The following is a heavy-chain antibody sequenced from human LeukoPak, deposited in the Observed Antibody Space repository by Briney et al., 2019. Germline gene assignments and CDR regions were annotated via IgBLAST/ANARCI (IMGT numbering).Heavy chain of an antibody. CDR1: GFTFSSYE. D-gene: IGHD5-12*01. CDR2: ISSSGSTI. CDR3: ARVAVATIWSYYYYYMDV. J-gene: IGHJ6*03. V-gene: IGHV3-48*03. Sequence: GGSLRLSCAASGFTFSSYEMNWVRQAPGKGLEWVSYISSSGSTIYYADSVKGRFTISRDNAKNTLYLQMNSLRAEDTAVYYCARVAVATIWSYYYYYMDVWGKGTTVTISS.